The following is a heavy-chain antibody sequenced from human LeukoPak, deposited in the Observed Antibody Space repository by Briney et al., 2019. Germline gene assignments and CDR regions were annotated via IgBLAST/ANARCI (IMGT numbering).Heavy chain of an antibody. V-gene: IGHV3-23*01. CDR2: ISGSGSNT. D-gene: IGHD1-26*01. CDR3: AKDRTEVVPTNCNY. Sequence: PGGSLRLSCAVSGVTFRNYAFSWVRQAPGKGLEWVSIISGSGSNTHYADSVKGRFTISRDNSKNTLYLEMNSLRVEDTAVYYCAKDRTEVVPTNCNYWGQGTLVTVSS. J-gene: IGHJ4*02. CDR1: GVTFRNYA.